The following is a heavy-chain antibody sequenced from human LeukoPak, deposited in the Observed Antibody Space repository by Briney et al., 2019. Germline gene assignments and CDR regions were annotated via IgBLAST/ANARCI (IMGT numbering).Heavy chain of an antibody. CDR2: ISSSSSYI. J-gene: IGHJ4*02. Sequence: AGTLSLTCAASGFTFSSYSLNWVRQAPGKGLEWVSSISSSSSYIYYADSVNGRFTISRDNAKNSLYLQVNSLRAEDTAVYYCARTVTTTGYYFDYWGQGTLVTVSS. V-gene: IGHV3-21*01. CDR3: ARTVTTTGYYFDY. D-gene: IGHD4-17*01. CDR1: GFTFSSYS.